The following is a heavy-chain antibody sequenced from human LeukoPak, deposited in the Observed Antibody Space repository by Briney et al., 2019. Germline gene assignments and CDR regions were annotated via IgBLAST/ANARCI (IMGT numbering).Heavy chain of an antibody. D-gene: IGHD5-24*01. CDR2: IYHSGST. CDR1: GGSISTFY. Sequence: SETLSLTCTLSGGSISTFYWSWIRQPPGKGLEWIGNIYHSGSTNYNPSLKSRVTISVDTSKNQFSLKLSSVTAADTAVYYCARGYGRDGYRTLDYWGQGTLVTVSS. V-gene: IGHV4-59*01. CDR3: ARGYGRDGYRTLDY. J-gene: IGHJ4*02.